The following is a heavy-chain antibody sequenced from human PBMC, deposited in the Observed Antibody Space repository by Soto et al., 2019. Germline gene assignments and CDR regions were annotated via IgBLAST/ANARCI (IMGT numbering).Heavy chain of an antibody. CDR1: GFTFSDLY. CDR3: ARVNIVVVPAAKKVSYYYGMDV. CDR2: TRNKANGYTT. V-gene: IGHV3-72*01. J-gene: IGHJ6*02. D-gene: IGHD2-2*01. Sequence: GGSLRLSCAASGFTFSDLYMDWVRQAPGKGLEWVGRTRNKANGYTTEYAASVKGRFTISRDDSKNSLYLQMNSLKTEDTAVYYCARVNIVVVPAAKKVSYYYGMDVWGQGTTVTVSS.